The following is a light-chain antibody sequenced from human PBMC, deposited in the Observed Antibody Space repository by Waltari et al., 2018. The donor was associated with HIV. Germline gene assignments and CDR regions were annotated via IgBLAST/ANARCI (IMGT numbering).Light chain of an antibody. CDR2: EDN. J-gene: IGLJ3*02. CDR1: SLRSYY. CDR3: YSTDSSGHQRV. Sequence: SSELTQDPAVSVALGQTVRITCQGDSLRSYYASWYQQKSGQAPVLVIYEDNKRPSGIPERFSGSSSGTVATLTISGAQEEDEGDYYCYSTDSSGHQRVFGGGTKLTVL. V-gene: IGLV3-19*01.